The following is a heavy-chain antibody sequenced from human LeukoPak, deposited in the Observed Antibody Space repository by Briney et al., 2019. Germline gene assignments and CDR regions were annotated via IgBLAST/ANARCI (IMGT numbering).Heavy chain of an antibody. J-gene: IGHJ4*02. CDR1: GFTFSRYW. V-gene: IGHV3-7*01. CDR2: IKQDGGEK. Sequence: GGSLRLSCVASGFTFSRYWMSWVRQVPTKGLEWVANIKQDGGEKYYVDSVKGRFTISRDNAKNALYLQMNSLRAEDTAVFYCARELSGSISRHFDYWGQGTLVTVSS. D-gene: IGHD2-15*01. CDR3: ARELSGSISRHFDY.